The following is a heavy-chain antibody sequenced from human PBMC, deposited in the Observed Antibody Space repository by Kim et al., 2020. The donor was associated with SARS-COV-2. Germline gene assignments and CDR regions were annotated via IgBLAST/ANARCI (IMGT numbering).Heavy chain of an antibody. Sequence: ASVKVSCKASGYTFTSYAMHWVRQAPGQRLEWMGWINGDTGNAKYTQKFQDRVSITRDTSARTVYMELSSLTSEDTALYYCAKGVSRAMDVWGQGTAVTVSS. V-gene: IGHV1-3*01. CDR2: INGDTGNA. CDR3: AKGVSRAMDV. CDR1: GYTFTSYA. J-gene: IGHJ6*02.